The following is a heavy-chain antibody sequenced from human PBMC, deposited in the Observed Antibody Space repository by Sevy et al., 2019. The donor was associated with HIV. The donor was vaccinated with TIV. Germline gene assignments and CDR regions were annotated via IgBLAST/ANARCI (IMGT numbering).Heavy chain of an antibody. J-gene: IGHJ4*02. CDR2: ISGSGGST. CDR3: AKADILTGYACDY. CDR1: GFTFSSYA. V-gene: IGHV3-23*01. D-gene: IGHD3-9*01. Sequence: GGSLRLSCAASGFTFSSYAMSWVRQAPGKGLEWVSAISGSGGSTYYAHSVKGRFTISRDNSKNTLYLQMNSLRAEDTAVYYCAKADILTGYACDYWGQGTLVTVSS.